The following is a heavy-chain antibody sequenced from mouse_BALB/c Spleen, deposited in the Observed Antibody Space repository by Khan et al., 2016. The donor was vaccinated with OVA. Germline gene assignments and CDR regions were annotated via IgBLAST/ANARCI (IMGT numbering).Heavy chain of an antibody. J-gene: IGHJ3*01. D-gene: IGHD2-3*01. Sequence: VQLQQSGAELVRPGALVKLSCKASGFNIKDYYIHWVKQRPEQGLEWIGGIDPENGNTIYDPKFKGKASITADTSSNKAYLQPSSLTSEDPAVYYCTRDGYSPCFAYWGQGTLVTVSA. CDR1: GFNIKDYY. CDR3: TRDGYSPCFAY. V-gene: IGHV14-1*02. CDR2: IDPENGNT.